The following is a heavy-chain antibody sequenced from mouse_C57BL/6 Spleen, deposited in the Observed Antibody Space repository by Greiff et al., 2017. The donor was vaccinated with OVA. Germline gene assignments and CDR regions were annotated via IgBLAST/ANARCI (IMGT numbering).Heavy chain of an antibody. CDR3: ASLGRYFDV. D-gene: IGHD4-1*01. Sequence: VKLQESGAELVRPGTSVKVSCKASGYAFTNYLIEWVKQRPGQGLEWIGVINPGSGGTNYNEKFKGKATLTADKSSSTAYMQLSSLTSEDSAVYFCASLGRYFDVWGTGTTVTVSS. CDR1: GYAFTNYL. J-gene: IGHJ1*03. V-gene: IGHV1-54*01. CDR2: INPGSGGT.